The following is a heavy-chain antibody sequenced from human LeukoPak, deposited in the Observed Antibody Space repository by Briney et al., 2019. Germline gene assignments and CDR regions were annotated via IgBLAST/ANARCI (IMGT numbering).Heavy chain of an antibody. D-gene: IGHD3-22*01. CDR3: ARDRKGYYYDSSGYYSFDY. V-gene: IGHV3-30-3*01. Sequence: GRSLRLSCAPAGFTFSSCAMHGVRQAPGKGLERVAVISYDGSNKYYADSVKGRFTISRDNSKNTLYLQMNSLRAEDTAVYYCARDRKGYYYDSSGYYSFDYWGQGTLVTVSS. J-gene: IGHJ4*02. CDR1: GFTFSSCA. CDR2: ISYDGSNK.